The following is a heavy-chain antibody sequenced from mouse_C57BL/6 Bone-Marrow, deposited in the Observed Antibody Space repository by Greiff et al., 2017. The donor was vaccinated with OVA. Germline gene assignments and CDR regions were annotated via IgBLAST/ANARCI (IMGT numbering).Heavy chain of an antibody. CDR1: GGAGLYYV. V-gene: IGHV5-17*01. J-gene: IGHJ3*01. CDR3: ARRGLGPAWFAY. Sequence: EVHLVESGGGLVKPGGSLKLSCAVCGGAGLYYVMHWVRQAPEKGLEWVAYISSGSSTIYYADTVKGRFTISRDNAKNTLFLQMTSLGSEDTAMYYCARRGLGPAWFAYWGQGTLVTVSA. D-gene: IGHD4-1*01. CDR2: ISSGSSTI.